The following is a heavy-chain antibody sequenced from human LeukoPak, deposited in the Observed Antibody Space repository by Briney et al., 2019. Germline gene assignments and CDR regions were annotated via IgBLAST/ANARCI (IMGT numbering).Heavy chain of an antibody. J-gene: IGHJ5*02. Sequence: PGASVKVSCKASGYTFTSYDINWVRQATGQGLEWMGWMNPNSGNTGYAQKFQGRVTITRNTSISTAYMELSSLRSEDTAVYYCAREGRWLVPRNWFDPWGQGTLVTVSS. CDR2: MNPNSGNT. D-gene: IGHD6-19*01. CDR1: GYTFTSYD. V-gene: IGHV1-8*03. CDR3: AREGRWLVPRNWFDP.